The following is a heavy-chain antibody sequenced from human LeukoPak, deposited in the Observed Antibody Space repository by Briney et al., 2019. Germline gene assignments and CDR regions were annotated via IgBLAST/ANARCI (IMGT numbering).Heavy chain of an antibody. CDR2: ICYSGST. Sequence: SETLSLTCTVSGGSISSYYWSWIRQPPGKGLEWIGYICYSGSTDYNPSLKSRVTISVDTSKNQFSLKLSSVTAADTAVYYCARGEGEVTNYLGGKRDYYYYYYYMDVWGKGTTVTVSS. V-gene: IGHV4-59*01. J-gene: IGHJ6*03. CDR3: ARGEGEVTNYLGGKRDYYYYYYYMDV. CDR1: GGSISSYY. D-gene: IGHD4/OR15-4a*01.